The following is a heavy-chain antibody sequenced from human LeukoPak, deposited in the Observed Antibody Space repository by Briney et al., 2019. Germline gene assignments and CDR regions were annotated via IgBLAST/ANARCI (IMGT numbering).Heavy chain of an antibody. V-gene: IGHV4-59*01. J-gene: IGHJ4*02. CDR2: IYYSGST. CDR3: ARVNRIWGLGDFDY. Sequence: SETLSLTCTVSGGSISSYYWSWIRQPPGKGLEWIGYIYYSGSTNYNPSLKRRVTISVDTSKNQFSLKLSSVTAADTAVYYCARVNRIWGLGDFDYWGQGTLVTVSS. D-gene: IGHD3-16*01. CDR1: GGSISSYY.